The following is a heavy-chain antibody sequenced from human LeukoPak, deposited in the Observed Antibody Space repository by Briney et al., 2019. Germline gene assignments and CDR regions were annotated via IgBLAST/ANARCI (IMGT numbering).Heavy chain of an antibody. D-gene: IGHD3-22*01. V-gene: IGHV4-59*12. J-gene: IGHJ5*02. CDR2: IYYSGST. CDR1: GGSISSYY. Sequence: SETLSLTCTVSGGSISSYYWSWIRQPPGEGLEWIGYIYYSGSTNYNPSLKSRVTISVDTSKNQFWLKLRSVTAADTDVYYCARGVLDYYDSSGYDVVEPWGQGTMVTVSS. CDR3: ARGVLDYYDSSGYDVVEP.